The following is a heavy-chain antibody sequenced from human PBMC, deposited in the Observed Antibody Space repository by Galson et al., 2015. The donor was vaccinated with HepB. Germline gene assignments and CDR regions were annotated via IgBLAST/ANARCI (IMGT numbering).Heavy chain of an antibody. CDR1: GYTFTTYY. CDR2: INPNSGGT. D-gene: IGHD4-17*01. CDR3: AKEYGHGHRGMDV. J-gene: IGHJ6*02. Sequence: SVKVSCKASGYTFTTYYIHWVRQAPGQGLEWMGRINPNSGGTNYAQKFQGRLTMTRDTSISTAYMELSSLRSDDTAVYYCAKEYGHGHRGMDVWGQGTPVTVSS. V-gene: IGHV1-2*06.